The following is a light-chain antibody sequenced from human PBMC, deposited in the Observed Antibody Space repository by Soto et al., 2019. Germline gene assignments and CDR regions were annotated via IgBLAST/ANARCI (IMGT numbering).Light chain of an antibody. V-gene: IGLV2-14*03. CDR3: TSYSDGATLLV. Sequence: QSALTQPASVSGSPGQSITISCTGTSSDVGGFDYVSWFQHYPGKDPKLIIFDVTNRPSGISHRFSGSKSGNTASLTISGLLTEDEADYYCTSYSDGATLLVFGGGTKLTVL. J-gene: IGLJ3*02. CDR1: SSDVGGFDY. CDR2: DVT.